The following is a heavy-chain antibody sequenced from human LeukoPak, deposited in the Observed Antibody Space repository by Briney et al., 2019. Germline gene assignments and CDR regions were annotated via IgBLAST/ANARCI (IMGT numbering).Heavy chain of an antibody. D-gene: IGHD3-9*01. CDR3: QKTAYDILTGYHDAFDI. J-gene: IGHJ3*02. CDR2: ISYDGSNK. Sequence: GGSLRLSCAASGFTFRSYGMHRVRQAPGKALEWVAVISYDGSNKYYSDSVKGRFTISRDNSKNTLYLQMNSLRAEDTVFFFKQKTAYDILTGYHDAFDIWGQGTMVTVSS. CDR1: GFTFRSYG. V-gene: IGHV3-30*03.